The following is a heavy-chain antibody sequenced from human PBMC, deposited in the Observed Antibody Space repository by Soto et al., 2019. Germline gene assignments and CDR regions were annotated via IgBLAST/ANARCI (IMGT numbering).Heavy chain of an antibody. CDR1: GFTFDDYT. D-gene: IGHD1-20*01. V-gene: IGHV3-43*01. J-gene: IGHJ4*02. Sequence: LRLSCAASGFTFDDYTMHWVRQAPGKGLEWVSLISWDGGSTYYADSVKGRFTISRDNSKNSLYLQMNSLRTEDTALYYCAKVSGPRGIRNYFDYWGQGTLVTVSS. CDR2: ISWDGGST. CDR3: AKVSGPRGIRNYFDY.